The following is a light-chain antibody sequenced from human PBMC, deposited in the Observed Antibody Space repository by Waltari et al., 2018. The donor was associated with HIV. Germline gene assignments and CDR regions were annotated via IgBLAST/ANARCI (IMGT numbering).Light chain of an antibody. CDR1: SGSIASNY. Sequence: NFMLAQPHSVSESPGKTVTISCTRSSGSIASNYVQWYQQRPGTSPTTVIYEDNQRPSGGPGRFSGSIDSSSNSASLTISALKTEDEADYYCQSYDSSTPVVFGGGTKLTV. V-gene: IGLV6-57*01. CDR3: QSYDSSTPVV. J-gene: IGLJ2*01. CDR2: EDN.